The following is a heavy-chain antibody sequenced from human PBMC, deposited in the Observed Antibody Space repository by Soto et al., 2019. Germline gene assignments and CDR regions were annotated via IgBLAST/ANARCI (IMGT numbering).Heavy chain of an antibody. CDR1: GFTFNRYG. CDR3: VKLSLELLYLGS. J-gene: IGHJ4*02. Sequence: GESLRLSCAASGFTFNRYGMSWVRQAPGKGLEWVSAISGSGDSTYYADSVKGRFTISRDSSNTPLYLQMNNLRADDTALSFCVKLSLELLYLGSWGLGDLVTVS. CDR2: ISGSGDST. D-gene: IGHD1-7*01. V-gene: IGHV3-23*01.